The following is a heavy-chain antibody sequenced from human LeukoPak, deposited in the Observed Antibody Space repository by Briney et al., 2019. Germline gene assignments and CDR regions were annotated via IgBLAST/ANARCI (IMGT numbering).Heavy chain of an antibody. CDR1: GGSFSRYY. CDR3: ARVGSGCFDY. CDR2: MHYRGST. D-gene: IGHD6-19*01. J-gene: IGHJ4*02. Sequence: SETLSLPCTVPGGSFSRYYWSWIRQPPGKGLEWIGHMHYRGSTNYNPSLRSRANISIETSKNQCTLKMSSVTAADTAVYYCARVGSGCFDYWGQGTLVTASS. V-gene: IGHV4-59*01.